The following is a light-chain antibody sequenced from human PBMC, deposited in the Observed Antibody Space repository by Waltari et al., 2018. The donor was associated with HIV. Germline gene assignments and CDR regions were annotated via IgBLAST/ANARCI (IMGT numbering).Light chain of an antibody. J-gene: IGLJ1*01. CDR1: SGDVGGYNF. CDR2: EVT. CDR3: CSYTSSNTYD. Sequence: ALTQPASVSGSPGQSITISCTGTSGDVGGYNFVSWYQQHPGKAPKLIIYEVTYRPSGVSDRFSGSKSGNTASLTISGLQAEDEADYYCCSYTSSNTYDFGTGTTVTVL. V-gene: IGLV2-14*03.